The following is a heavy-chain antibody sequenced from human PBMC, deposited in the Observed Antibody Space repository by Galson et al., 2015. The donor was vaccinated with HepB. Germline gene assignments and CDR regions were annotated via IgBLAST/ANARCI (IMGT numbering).Heavy chain of an antibody. CDR2: ISSSGTV. D-gene: IGHD3-22*01. CDR1: GFFFSDYN. Sequence: SLRLSCAASGFFFSDYNMNWVRQAPGKGLEWVSSISSSGTVYYADSLKGRSTISRDNAKNSLDLQVNSLRAEDTAVYYCGRSRGASGYHYAYWGQGTLVAVSS. V-gene: IGHV3-69-1*01. CDR3: GRSRGASGYHYAY. J-gene: IGHJ4*02.